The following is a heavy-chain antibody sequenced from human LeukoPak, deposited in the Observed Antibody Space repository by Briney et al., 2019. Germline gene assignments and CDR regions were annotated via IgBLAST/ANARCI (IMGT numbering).Heavy chain of an antibody. CDR2: ISAYNGNT. V-gene: IGHV1-18*04. D-gene: IGHD3-10*01. Sequence: GASVKVSCKASGYTFTGYYMHWVRQAPGQGLEWMGWISAYNGNTNYAQKLQGRVTMTTDTSTSTAYMELRSLRSDDTAVYYCARDQKPMVRGLNWFDPWGQGTLVTVSS. CDR1: GYTFTGYY. CDR3: ARDQKPMVRGLNWFDP. J-gene: IGHJ5*02.